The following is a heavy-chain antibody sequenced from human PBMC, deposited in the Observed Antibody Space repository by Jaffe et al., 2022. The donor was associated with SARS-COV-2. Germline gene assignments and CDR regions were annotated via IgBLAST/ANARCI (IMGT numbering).Heavy chain of an antibody. CDR1: GFTFSNAW. V-gene: IGHV3-15*01. CDR3: TTDLAPSRYGDYLTF. Sequence: EVQLVESGGGLVKPGGSLRLSCAASGFTFSNAWMSWVRQAPGKGLEWVGHIKSKTDGGTTDYAAPVKGRFTISRDDSKSTLYLQMNSLETEDTAVYYCTTDLAPSRYGDYLTFWGQGTLVTVSS. J-gene: IGHJ4*02. CDR2: IKSKTDGGTT. D-gene: IGHD4-17*01.